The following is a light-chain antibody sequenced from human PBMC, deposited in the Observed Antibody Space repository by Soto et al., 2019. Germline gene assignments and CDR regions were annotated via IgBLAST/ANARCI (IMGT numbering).Light chain of an antibody. V-gene: IGKV3-15*01. CDR1: QSVSSN. CDR2: GAS. CDR3: QQYNNWTPQVT. Sequence: EIVMTQSPATLSVSPGERATLSCRASQSVSSNLAWYQQKPGQAPRLLIYGASTRATGIPARFSGSGSGTEFTLTISSLQSEDFAFYYCQQYNNWTPQVTFGGGTTVEIK. J-gene: IGKJ4*01.